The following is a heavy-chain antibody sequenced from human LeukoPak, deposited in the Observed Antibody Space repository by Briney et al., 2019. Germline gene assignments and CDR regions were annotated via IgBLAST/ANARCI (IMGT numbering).Heavy chain of an antibody. V-gene: IGHV3-7*01. Sequence: PGGSLRLSCAASGFTFNSYWMSWVRQAPGKGLEWVANIKQDGSEKYYVDSVKGRFTISRDNTKNSLYLQMNSLRAEDTAVYYCARDQSPTVPTHHFDYWGQGTLVTVSS. CDR3: ARDQSPTVPTHHFDY. J-gene: IGHJ4*02. CDR2: IKQDGSEK. D-gene: IGHD4-11*01. CDR1: GFTFNSYW.